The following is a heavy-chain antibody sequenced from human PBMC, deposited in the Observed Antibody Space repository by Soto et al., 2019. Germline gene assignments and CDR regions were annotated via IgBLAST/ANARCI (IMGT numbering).Heavy chain of an antibody. J-gene: IGHJ4*02. CDR1: GFTFSSYA. V-gene: IGHV3-30-3*01. D-gene: IGHD2-15*01. Sequence: QVQLVESGGGVVQPGRSLRLSCAASGFTFSSYAIHWVRQAPGKALEWVAVISYDGANKYYADSVKGRFTISRDNSKNTLYVQMNSLRTEDTAVYYCARGSGGSRAIFDYWGQGTLVTVSS. CDR3: ARGSGGSRAIFDY. CDR2: ISYDGANK.